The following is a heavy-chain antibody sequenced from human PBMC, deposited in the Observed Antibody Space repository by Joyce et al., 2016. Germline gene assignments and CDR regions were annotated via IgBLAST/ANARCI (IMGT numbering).Heavy chain of an antibody. Sequence: QMQLVQSGPEVKKPGTSVKVSCKASGFTFTSSAMQWVRQARGQRLEGIGWIGVGSGNTNYAQKFQERVTITRDMSTSTAYMELSSLRSEDTAVYYCAAAPDYYDSSGYYYSAFDIWGQGTMVTVSS. CDR2: IGVGSGNT. CDR3: AAAPDYYDSSGYYYSAFDI. J-gene: IGHJ3*02. D-gene: IGHD3-22*01. V-gene: IGHV1-58*02. CDR1: GFTFTSSA.